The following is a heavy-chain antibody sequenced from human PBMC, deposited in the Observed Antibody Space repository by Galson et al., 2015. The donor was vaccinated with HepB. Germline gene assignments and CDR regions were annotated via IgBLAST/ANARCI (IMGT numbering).Heavy chain of an antibody. V-gene: IGHV1-46*03. J-gene: IGHJ3*02. CDR3: ARLLWGCSSTSCYAGNDAFDI. CDR2: INPSGGST. CDR1: GYTFTSYY. D-gene: IGHD2-2*01. Sequence: SVKVSCKASGYTFTSYYMHWVRQAPGQGLEWMGIINPSGGSTSYAQKFQGRVTMTRDTSTSTVYMELSSLRSEDTAVYYCARLLWGCSSTSCYAGNDAFDIWGQGTMVTVSS.